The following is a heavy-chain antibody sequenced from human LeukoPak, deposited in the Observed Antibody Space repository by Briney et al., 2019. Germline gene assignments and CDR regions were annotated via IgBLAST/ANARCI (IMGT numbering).Heavy chain of an antibody. CDR2: ISSSGSTI. CDR3: ARHLSYGSGSYYKFAY. Sequence: GGSLRLSCAASGFTFSNYEMNWVRQAPGKGLEWVSFISSSGSTIYYADSAKGRFTLSRDNAKDSLYLQMNSLRAEDTAVYYCARHLSYGSGSYYKFAYWGQGTLVTVSS. D-gene: IGHD3-10*01. V-gene: IGHV3-48*03. J-gene: IGHJ4*02. CDR1: GFTFSNYE.